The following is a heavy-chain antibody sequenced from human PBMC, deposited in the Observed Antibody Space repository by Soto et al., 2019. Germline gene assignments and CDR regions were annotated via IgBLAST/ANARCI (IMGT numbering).Heavy chain of an antibody. Sequence: QVQLVQSGTDMKNPGSSVRVSCKASGGTFSRDSFSWLRQAPGQGPEWIGGIVPMYDTPVYSQKFQGRVTITADEAGTTAYMELSSLRSEDTAVYFCARERGDRPVAGFDAFETWGHGTVVTV. V-gene: IGHV1-69*01. J-gene: IGHJ3*02. CDR1: GGTFSRDS. D-gene: IGHD6-19*01. CDR3: ARERGDRPVAGFDAFET. CDR2: IVPMYDTP.